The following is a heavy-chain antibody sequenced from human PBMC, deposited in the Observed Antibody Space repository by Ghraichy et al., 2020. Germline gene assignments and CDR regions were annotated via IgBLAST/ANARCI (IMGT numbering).Heavy chain of an antibody. CDR2: INPYTGGT. CDR3: ARGSSNYYYDSSPDY. J-gene: IGHJ4*02. D-gene: IGHD3-22*01. Sequence: ASVKVSCKASGYTFTASYMHWVRQSPGQGLEWMGWINPYTGGTNYAQTFQGWVTMTRDTSISTAYLELSRLRSDDTTVYYCARGSSNYYYDSSPDYWGQGTLVTVSS. CDR1: GYTFTASY. V-gene: IGHV1-2*04.